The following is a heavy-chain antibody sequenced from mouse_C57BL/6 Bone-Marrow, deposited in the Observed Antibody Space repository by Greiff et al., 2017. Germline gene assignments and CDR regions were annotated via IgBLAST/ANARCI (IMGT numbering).Heavy chain of an antibody. D-gene: IGHD2-4*01. Sequence: QVQLQQSGAELVKPGASVKISCKASGYAFSSYWMNWVKQRPGKGLEWIGQIYPGDGDTNYNGKFKGKATLTADKSSSTAYMQLSSLTSEDSAVYFCARDRRDYGFDYWGQGTTLTVSS. V-gene: IGHV1-80*01. CDR3: ARDRRDYGFDY. CDR2: IYPGDGDT. CDR1: GYAFSSYW. J-gene: IGHJ2*01.